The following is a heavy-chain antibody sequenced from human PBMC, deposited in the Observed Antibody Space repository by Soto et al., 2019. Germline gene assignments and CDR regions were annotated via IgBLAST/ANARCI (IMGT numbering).Heavy chain of an antibody. V-gene: IGHV3-30-3*01. CDR2: ISYDGSNK. CDR3: ARPPYYYDSSGYWAY. D-gene: IGHD3-22*01. Sequence: GGSLRLSCAASGFTFSSYAMHWVRQAPGKGLEWVAVISYDGSNKYYADSVKGRFTISRDNSKNTLYLQMNSLRAEDTAVYYCARPPYYYDSSGYWAYWGQGTLVTVSS. J-gene: IGHJ4*02. CDR1: GFTFSSYA.